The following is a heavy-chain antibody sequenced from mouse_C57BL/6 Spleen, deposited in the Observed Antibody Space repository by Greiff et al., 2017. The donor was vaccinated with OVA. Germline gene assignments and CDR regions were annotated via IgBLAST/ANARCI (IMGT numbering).Heavy chain of an antibody. V-gene: IGHV1-82*01. CDR3: ARQGGSSYYFDY. Sequence: QVQLKQSGPELVKPGASVKISCKASGYAFSSSWMNWVKQRPGKGLEWIGRIYPGDGDTNYNGKFKGKATLTADKSSSTAYMQLSSLTSEDSAVYFCARQGGSSYYFDYWGQGTTLTVSS. CDR2: IYPGDGDT. J-gene: IGHJ2*01. CDR1: GYAFSSSW.